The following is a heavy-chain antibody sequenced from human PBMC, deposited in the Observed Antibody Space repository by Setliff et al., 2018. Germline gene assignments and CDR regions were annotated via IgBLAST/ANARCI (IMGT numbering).Heavy chain of an antibody. CDR2: INHSGST. D-gene: IGHD3-10*01. CDR3: ARGRSTVIRGVTSFFYYYMDV. Sequence: SETLSLTCAVYSGSFSGYYWSWIRQPPGKGLEWIGEINHSGSTEYNPSLKSRVTMSMDTSKNQFSLKLRSVTAADTAVYYCARGRSTVIRGVTSFFYYYMDVWGGGTTVTVSS. J-gene: IGHJ6*03. CDR1: SGSFSGYY. V-gene: IGHV4-34*01.